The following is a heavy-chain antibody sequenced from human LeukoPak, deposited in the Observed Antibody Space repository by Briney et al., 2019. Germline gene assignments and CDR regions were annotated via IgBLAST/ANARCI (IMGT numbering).Heavy chain of an antibody. CDR1: GFTFSSYG. J-gene: IGHJ4*02. Sequence: GRSLRLSCAASGFTFSSYGMHWVRQAPGKGLEWVAVISYDGSNKYYADSVKGRFTISRDNSKNTLYLQMNSLTTEDTAVYYCSTDQSGPLSDWGQGTLVTVSS. CDR2: ISYDGSNK. CDR3: STDQSGPLSD. V-gene: IGHV3-30*03. D-gene: IGHD3-3*01.